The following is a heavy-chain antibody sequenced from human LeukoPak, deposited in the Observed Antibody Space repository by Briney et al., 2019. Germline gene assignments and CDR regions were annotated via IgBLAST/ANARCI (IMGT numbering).Heavy chain of an antibody. Sequence: PSETLSLTCTISGGSISRYYWSWIRQPPGKELEWIGYISYTGNTNYNPSLKSRVSISLDTSKNQFSLKLNFVTAADTAVYYCVTCRAYIRGGFDFWGQGALVTVSS. CDR3: VTCRAYIRGGFDF. D-gene: IGHD3-10*01. CDR1: GGSISRYY. V-gene: IGHV4-59*08. CDR2: ISYTGNT. J-gene: IGHJ4*02.